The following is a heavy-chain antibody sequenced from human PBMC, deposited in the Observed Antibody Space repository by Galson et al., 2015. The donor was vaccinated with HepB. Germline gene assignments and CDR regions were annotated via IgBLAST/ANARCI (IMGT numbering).Heavy chain of an antibody. CDR2: INPVGGVT. D-gene: IGHD6-6*01. V-gene: IGHV1-46*01. J-gene: IGHJ6*02. CDR1: GYIFITYY. CDR3: ARGFSSSSLDV. Sequence: SVKVSCKASGYIFITYYIHWARQAPGQGLEWVGIINPVGGVTSYAQKSQGRVTMTRDTSTSTVYMELSSLRSEDTAVYYCARGFSSSSLDVWGQGTTVTVSS.